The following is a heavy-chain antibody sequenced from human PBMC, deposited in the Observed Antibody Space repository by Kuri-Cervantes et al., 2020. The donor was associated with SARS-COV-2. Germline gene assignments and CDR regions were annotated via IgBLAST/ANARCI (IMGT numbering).Heavy chain of an antibody. CDR2: MNPDSGKT. CDR3: ARASGGRGSSAFDI. Sequence: ASVKVSCKASGYTFASYDISWVRLAPGQGLEWMGWMNPDSGKTAYAQKFQGRVTMTRDTSVTTAYLEMSRLRSEDTALYYCARASGGRGSSAFDIWGQGTVVTVSS. D-gene: IGHD3-16*01. V-gene: IGHV1-8*02. CDR1: GYTFASYD. J-gene: IGHJ3*02.